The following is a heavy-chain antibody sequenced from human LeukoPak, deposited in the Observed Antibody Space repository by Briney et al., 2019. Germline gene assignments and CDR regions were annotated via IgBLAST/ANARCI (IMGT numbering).Heavy chain of an antibody. D-gene: IGHD1-26*01. CDR2: WTPSGST. J-gene: IGHJ4*02. CDR1: GVFISSYY. V-gene: IGHV4-59*01. Sequence: SETLSLTCTVSGVFISSYYWSWIRQSPEKGLEWIGYWTPSGSTNYKPSLNSRVTISVDTSKNQFSLKLTSVTAADTALYYCMKIKPGGASFDYWGQGTLVTVSS. CDR3: MKIKPGGASFDY.